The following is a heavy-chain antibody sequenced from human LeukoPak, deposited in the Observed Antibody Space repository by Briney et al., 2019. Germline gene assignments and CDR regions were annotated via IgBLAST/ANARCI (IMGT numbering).Heavy chain of an antibody. CDR1: GGTFSSYA. D-gene: IGHD3-16*02. CDR3: ARGGGFYVYVWGSYPHNWFDP. V-gene: IGHV1-69*01. CDR2: IIPIFGTA. J-gene: IGHJ5*02. Sequence: ASVKVSCKASGGTFSSYAISWVRQAPGQGLEWMGGIIPIFGTANYAQKFQGRVTITADESTSTAYMELCSLRSEDTAVYYCARGGGFYVYVWGSYPHNWFDPWGQGTLVTVSS.